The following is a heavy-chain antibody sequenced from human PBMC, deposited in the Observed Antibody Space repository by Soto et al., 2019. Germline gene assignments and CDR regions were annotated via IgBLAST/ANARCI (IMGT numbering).Heavy chain of an antibody. J-gene: IGHJ4*02. CDR1: GFTVSSNY. CDR3: AIVALSRAPIVVVTLFDY. D-gene: IGHD3-22*01. V-gene: IGHV3-53*01. CDR2: IYSGGST. Sequence: GGSLRLSCAASGFTVSSNYMSWVRQAPGKGLEWVSVIYSGGSTYYADSVKGRFTISRDNSKNTLYLQMNSLRAEDTAVYYCAIVALSRAPIVVVTLFDYWGQGTLVTVSS.